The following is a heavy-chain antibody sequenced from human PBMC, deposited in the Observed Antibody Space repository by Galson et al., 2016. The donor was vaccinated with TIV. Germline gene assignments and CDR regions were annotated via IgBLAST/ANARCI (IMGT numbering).Heavy chain of an antibody. D-gene: IGHD3-3*01. CDR3: ARAVTMRVADYYYGMDV. J-gene: IGHJ6*02. CDR2: ISNGGSTT. V-gene: IGHV3-11*04. CDR1: GFTFTDYY. Sequence: SLRLSCAVSGFTFTDYYMNWIRRTPGKGLEWVSYISNGGSTTYYADFVKGRFTVSRDNAKSSLYLQMNSLRAEDTGVYYCARAVTMRVADYYYGMDVWGQGTTVTVAS.